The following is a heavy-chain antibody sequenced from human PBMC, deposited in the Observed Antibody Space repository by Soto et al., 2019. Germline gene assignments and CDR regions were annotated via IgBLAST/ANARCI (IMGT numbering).Heavy chain of an antibody. V-gene: IGHV3-30*18. CDR1: GFTFSSYG. J-gene: IGHJ6*02. D-gene: IGHD2-8*01. CDR2: ISYDGSNK. Sequence: PGGSLRLSCASSGFTFSSYGMHWVRQAPGKGLEWVAVISYDGSNKYYADSVKGRFTISRDSSKNTLYLQMNSLRAEDTAVYYCAKEGVYATVNPRGVRAIDYCYGIDFWGQGTTVTVS. CDR3: AKEGVYATVNPRGVRAIDYCYGIDF.